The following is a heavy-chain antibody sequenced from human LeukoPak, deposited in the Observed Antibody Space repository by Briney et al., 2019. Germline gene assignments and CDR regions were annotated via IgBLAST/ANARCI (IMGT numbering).Heavy chain of an antibody. D-gene: IGHD5-18*01. Sequence: ASVKVSCKASGYTFTSYGISWVRQAPGQGLEWMGWISAYNGNTNYAQNFQDRVTMTTDTSTSTAYMELRSLRSDDTAVCYCAREIRGSYGGPDAFDIWGQGTMVTVSS. CDR3: AREIRGSYGGPDAFDI. CDR1: GYTFTSYG. V-gene: IGHV1-18*01. J-gene: IGHJ3*02. CDR2: ISAYNGNT.